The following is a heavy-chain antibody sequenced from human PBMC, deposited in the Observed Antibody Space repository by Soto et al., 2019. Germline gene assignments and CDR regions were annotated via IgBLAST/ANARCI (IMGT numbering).Heavy chain of an antibody. Sequence: ASVKVSCKTSGYTFSNYCITWVRQAPGQPLEWLGWISLYSDGTNYAQKFQGRVSMTTDTSTTTAYMELRSLRSDDTAVYYCARVVPGAEAWFGPWGQGTRVTVS. V-gene: IGHV1-18*01. CDR2: ISLYSDGT. CDR3: ARVVPGAEAWFGP. J-gene: IGHJ5*02. D-gene: IGHD2-2*01. CDR1: GYTFSNYC.